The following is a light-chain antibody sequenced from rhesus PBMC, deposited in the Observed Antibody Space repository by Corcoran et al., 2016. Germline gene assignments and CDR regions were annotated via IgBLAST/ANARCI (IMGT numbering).Light chain of an antibody. V-gene: IGKV1-36*01. J-gene: IGKJ1*01. CDR2: FAS. CDR3: LQYNNTRT. CDR1: QDIRNY. Sequence: DIQMTQSPSSLSASVGDRVTITCRASQDIRNYLSWYQQKPGEAPKRLIYFASRLQSGVPSRFSGSGSGTQFPLTVSSLQPEDFASYYCLQYNNTRTFGQGTKVEIK.